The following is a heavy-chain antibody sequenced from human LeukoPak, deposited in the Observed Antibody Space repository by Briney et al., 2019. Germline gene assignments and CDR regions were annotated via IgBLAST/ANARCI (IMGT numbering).Heavy chain of an antibody. Sequence: GGSLRLSRAASGFTLSSYEMNWVRQAPGKGLEWVSYISSSGSTIYYADSVKGRFTISRDNAKNSLYLQMNSLRAEDTAVYYCAKDALRYFDWLLSSWFDPWGQGTLVTVSS. J-gene: IGHJ5*02. CDR2: ISSSGSTI. CDR1: GFTLSSYE. D-gene: IGHD3-9*01. CDR3: AKDALRYFDWLLSSWFDP. V-gene: IGHV3-48*03.